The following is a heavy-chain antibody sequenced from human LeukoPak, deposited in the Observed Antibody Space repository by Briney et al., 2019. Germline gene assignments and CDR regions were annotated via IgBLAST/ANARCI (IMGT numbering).Heavy chain of an antibody. CDR3: AREMAAYDAFDI. D-gene: IGHD5-24*01. CDR1: GGSISSYY. V-gene: IGHV4-4*09. J-gene: IGHJ3*02. Sequence: SETLSLTCTVSGGSISSYYWSWIRQPPGKGLEWIGYIYTSGSTNYNPSLKSRVTISVDTSKNQFPLKLSSVTAADTAVYYCAREMAAYDAFDIWGQGTMVTVSS. CDR2: IYTSGST.